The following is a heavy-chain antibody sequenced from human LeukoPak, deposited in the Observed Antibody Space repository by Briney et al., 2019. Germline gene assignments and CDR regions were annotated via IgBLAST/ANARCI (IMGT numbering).Heavy chain of an antibody. CDR2: IYYSGST. Sequence: SETLSLTCTVSGGSISSYYWSWIRQPPGKGLEWIGYIYYSGSTNYNPSLKSRVTISVDTPKNQFSLKLSSVTAADTAVYYCAGGQQSDAFDIWGQGTMVTVSS. J-gene: IGHJ3*02. V-gene: IGHV4-59*01. CDR1: GGSISSYY. D-gene: IGHD6-13*01. CDR3: AGGQQSDAFDI.